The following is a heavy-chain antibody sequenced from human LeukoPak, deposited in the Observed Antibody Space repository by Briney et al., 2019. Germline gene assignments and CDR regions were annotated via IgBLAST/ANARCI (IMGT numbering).Heavy chain of an antibody. D-gene: IGHD6-13*01. CDR2: INHSGST. CDR3: ARRRSSWFRDPFAFCY. CDR1: GGSFSGYY. Sequence: KSSETLSLTCAVYGGSFSGYYWSWIRQPPGKGLEWIGEINHSGSTNYNPSLKSRVTISVDTSKNQFSLKLSSVTAADTAVYYCARRRSSWFRDPFAFCYWGQGTLVTVSS. J-gene: IGHJ4*02. V-gene: IGHV4-34*01.